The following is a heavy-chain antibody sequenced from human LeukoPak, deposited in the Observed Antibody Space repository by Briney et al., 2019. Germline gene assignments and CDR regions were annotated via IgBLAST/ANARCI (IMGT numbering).Heavy chain of an antibody. Sequence: ASVKVSCKASLYSFTTYGITWVRQTPRQRRECMGWISNKNGNANYTEKLQGRVTMTTDTSTSTAYMELRSLRSDDTAVYYCARGSDCSGGSCYEFDYWGQGTLVTVSS. CDR2: ISNKNGNA. CDR1: LYSFTTYG. V-gene: IGHV1-18*01. J-gene: IGHJ4*02. CDR3: ARGSDCSGGSCYEFDY. D-gene: IGHD2-15*01.